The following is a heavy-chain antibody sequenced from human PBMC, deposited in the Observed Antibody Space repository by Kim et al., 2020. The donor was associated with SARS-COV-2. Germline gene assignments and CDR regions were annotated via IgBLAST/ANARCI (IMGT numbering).Heavy chain of an antibody. V-gene: IGHV3-30*03. Sequence: YESSVKGRFTISRDNSKNTLYLQMDSLRSEDTAVYYCAREARFEEWYYDWWGRGTPVIVSS. D-gene: IGHD6-6*01. J-gene: IGHJ2*01. CDR3: AREARFEEWYYDW.